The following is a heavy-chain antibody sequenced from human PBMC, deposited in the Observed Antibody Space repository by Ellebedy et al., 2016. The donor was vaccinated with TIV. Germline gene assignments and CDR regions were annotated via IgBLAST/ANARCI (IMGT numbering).Heavy chain of an antibody. CDR3: AKNLGATKSYDY. Sequence: GESLKISCAASGLTFIDHAMTWVRQTPGKGLEWVSAISESGDYIYYADSVKGRFTISRDNSKNTLFLQMNSLRAEDTAVYYCAKNLGATKSYDYWGQGNLVTVSS. CDR2: ISESGDYI. J-gene: IGHJ4*02. V-gene: IGHV3-23*01. CDR1: GLTFIDHA. D-gene: IGHD2-8*01.